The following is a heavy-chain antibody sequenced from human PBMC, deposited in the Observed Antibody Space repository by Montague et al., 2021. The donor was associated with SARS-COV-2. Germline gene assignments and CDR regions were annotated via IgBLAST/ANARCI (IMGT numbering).Heavy chain of an antibody. D-gene: IGHD3-22*01. CDR1: RGSFHIFS. Sequence: SETLSLTCAVYRGSFHIFSWGWIRQSPGKGLEWIGEIDRSGNTKYNPSPESRVTISVDTSKNQFSLNLTSVTAADTAMYYCARGTRVVGITPGFRYWGQGTQVAVSS. CDR3: ARGTRVVGITPGFRY. V-gene: IGHV4-34*01. CDR2: IDRSGNT. J-gene: IGHJ4*02.